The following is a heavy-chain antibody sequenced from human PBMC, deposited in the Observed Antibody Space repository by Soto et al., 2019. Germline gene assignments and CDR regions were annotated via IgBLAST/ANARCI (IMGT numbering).Heavy chain of an antibody. Sequence: RLSCAASGFMFTKHGMHWVRQAPGKGLEWVAVVWANGINNYYADFVEGRFTISRDNSKSSLFLQMNSLRVEDTAVYYCVRERGPFDAFDFWGQGTMVTVSS. V-gene: IGHV3-33*01. CDR3: VRERGPFDAFDF. J-gene: IGHJ3*01. CDR2: VWANGINN. CDR1: GFMFTKHG.